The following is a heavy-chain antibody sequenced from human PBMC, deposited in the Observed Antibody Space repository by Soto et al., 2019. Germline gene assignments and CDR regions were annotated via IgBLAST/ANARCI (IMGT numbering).Heavy chain of an antibody. V-gene: IGHV4-39*01. Sequence: PSETLSLTCTVSGGSISSSSYYWGWIRQPPGKGLAWIGSIYYSGSTYYNPSLKSRVTISVDTSKNQFSLKLSSVTAADTAVYYCARRRRSLGVYFDYWGQGTLVTVSS. CDR3: ARRRRSLGVYFDY. D-gene: IGHD1-26*01. J-gene: IGHJ4*02. CDR1: GGSISSSSYY. CDR2: IYYSGST.